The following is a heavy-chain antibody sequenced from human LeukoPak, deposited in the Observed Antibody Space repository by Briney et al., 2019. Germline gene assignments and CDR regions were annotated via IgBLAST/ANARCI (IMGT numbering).Heavy chain of an antibody. CDR1: GYTFTSYG. CDR2: ISAYNGNT. J-gene: IGHJ4*02. V-gene: IGHV1-18*01. D-gene: IGHD3-3*01. CDR3: ARDRYDFWSGQGTNFDY. Sequence: ASVNVSCKASGYTFTSYGISWVRQAPGQGLEWMGWISAYNGNTNYAQKLQGRVTMTTDTSTSTAYMELRSLRSDDTAVYYCARDRYDFWSGQGTNFDYWGQGTLVTVSS.